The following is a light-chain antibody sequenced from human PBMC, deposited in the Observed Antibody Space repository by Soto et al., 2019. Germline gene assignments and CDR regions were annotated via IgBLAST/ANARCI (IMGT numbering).Light chain of an antibody. CDR1: ENVNTY. CDR2: DSS. V-gene: IGKV3-11*01. Sequence: ETVLTQSPATLSLSPGERATLSCRASENVNTYLAWFQQKSGQAPRLLIYDSSHRPTGTPDRFSGSGSGTDFTLTISRVEPEDFATYNCHQRVDWHLTFGGRTRVQI. J-gene: IGKJ4*01. CDR3: HQRVDWHLT.